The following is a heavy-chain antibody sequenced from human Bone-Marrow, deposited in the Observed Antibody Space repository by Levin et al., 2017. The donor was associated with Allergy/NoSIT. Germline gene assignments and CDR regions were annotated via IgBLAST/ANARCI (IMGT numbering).Heavy chain of an antibody. CDR2: IYHGGRT. D-gene: IGHD4-17*01. Sequence: SETLSFTCTVSGGSISSSTWWSWVRQSPGKGLEWIGEIYHGGRTNYNPSLKSRVSMSVDKSKSQFSLKLSSVTAADTAVYYCARDPLDYGTNSGNYWGQGTLVTVSS. V-gene: IGHV4-4*02. CDR3: ARDPLDYGTNSGNY. J-gene: IGHJ4*02. CDR1: GGSISSSTW.